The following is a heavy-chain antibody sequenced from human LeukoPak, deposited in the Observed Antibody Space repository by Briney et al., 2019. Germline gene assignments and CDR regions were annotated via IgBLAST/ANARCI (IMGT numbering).Heavy chain of an antibody. CDR1: GFTFSGYA. D-gene: IGHD6-19*01. CDR3: AGKAVGFDY. CDR2: ISGGGDNT. V-gene: IGHV3-23*01. Sequence: GGSLRLSCAASGFTFSGYAMSWVRQAPGKGLEWVSTISGGGDNTYYADSVKGRFTISRDNSKNTLYLQMNSLRAEDTAVYYRAGKAVGFDYWGPGTLVTGSS. J-gene: IGHJ4*01.